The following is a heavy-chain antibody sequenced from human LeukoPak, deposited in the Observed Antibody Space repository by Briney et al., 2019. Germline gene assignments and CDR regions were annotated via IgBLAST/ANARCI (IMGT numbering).Heavy chain of an antibody. V-gene: IGHV1-69*13. CDR3: ASARLYYDSSGYYYSSGFDP. Sequence: GASVKVSCKASGGTFSSYAISWVRQAPGQGLEWMGGIIPIFGTANYAQKFQGRVTITADESTSTAYMELSSLRCEDTAVYYCASARLYYDSSGYYYSSGFDPWGQGTLVTVSS. D-gene: IGHD3-22*01. J-gene: IGHJ5*02. CDR1: GGTFSSYA. CDR2: IIPIFGTA.